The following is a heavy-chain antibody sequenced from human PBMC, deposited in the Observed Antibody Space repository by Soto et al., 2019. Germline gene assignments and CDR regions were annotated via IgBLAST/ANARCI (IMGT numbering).Heavy chain of an antibody. CDR3: ASRHTYYYYSSSYSPMEFDSDH. D-gene: IGHD3-22*01. CDR2: IYYSGRT. J-gene: IGHJ4*02. V-gene: IGHV4-39*01. Sequence: SETLSLTCTVSGGSITSSGYYWAWIRQSPGKGLEGIGSIYYSGRTYYNPSLKSRVALSVDTPMNQFSLKLSSVTAADTAVYYCASRHTYYYYSSSYSPMEFDSDHRGQGPLVTVS. CDR1: GGSITSSGYY.